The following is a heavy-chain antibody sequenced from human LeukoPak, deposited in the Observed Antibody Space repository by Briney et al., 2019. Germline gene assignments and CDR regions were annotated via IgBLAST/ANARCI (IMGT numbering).Heavy chain of an antibody. CDR2: IYYSGST. J-gene: IGHJ4*02. CDR1: GGSISSSSCY. CDR3: ARGSEITTSPYYFDY. Sequence: SETLSLTCTVSGGSISSSSCYWGWIRQPPGKGLEWIGSIYYSGSTYYNPSLKSRVTISVDTSKNQFSLRLSSVTAADTAVYYCARGSEITTSPYYFDYWGRGTLVTVSS. V-gene: IGHV4-39*07. D-gene: IGHD3-22*01.